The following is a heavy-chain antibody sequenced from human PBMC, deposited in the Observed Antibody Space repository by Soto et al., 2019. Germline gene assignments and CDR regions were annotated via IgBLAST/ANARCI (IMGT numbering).Heavy chain of an antibody. D-gene: IGHD3-16*01. Sequence: SETLSLTCTVSGDSTINSYWSWIRQAPGKGPEWLGYLSYNGGANHNPSLQGRATMSVDTSQNRFSLNLNSVTAADTAVYYCARESLGGETNWFDPWGQGTLVTVSS. CDR2: LSYNGGA. CDR3: ARESLGGETNWFDP. V-gene: IGHV4-59*01. J-gene: IGHJ5*02. CDR1: GDSTINSY.